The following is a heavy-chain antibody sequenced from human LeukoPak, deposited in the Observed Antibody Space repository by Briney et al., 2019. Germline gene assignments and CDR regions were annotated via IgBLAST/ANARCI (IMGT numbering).Heavy chain of an antibody. CDR3: ARLRGVAVDI. CDR2: ISNDETII. V-gene: IGHV3-11*01. J-gene: IGHJ3*02. D-gene: IGHD2-15*01. Sequence: GGSLRLSCAAPGFTFSDYYMSWIRQAPGKGLEWASYISNDETIIYYADSVKGRFTISSNNARNSLFLQMNSLRAEDTAVYYCARLRGVAVDIWGQGTMVTVSS. CDR1: GFTFSDYY.